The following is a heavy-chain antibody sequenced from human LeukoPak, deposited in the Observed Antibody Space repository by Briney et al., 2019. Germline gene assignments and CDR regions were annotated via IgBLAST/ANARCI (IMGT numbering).Heavy chain of an antibody. D-gene: IGHD6-13*01. V-gene: IGHV3-7*04. Sequence: GGSLRLSCAASGFTFSSYWMSWVRQAPGKGLEWVANIKQDGSEKYYVDSVKGRFTISRDNAKNSLYLQMNSLRGEDTAVYYCARALYSSSWYEEKWFDPWGQGTLVTVSS. J-gene: IGHJ5*02. CDR3: ARALYSSSWYEEKWFDP. CDR2: IKQDGSEK. CDR1: GFTFSSYW.